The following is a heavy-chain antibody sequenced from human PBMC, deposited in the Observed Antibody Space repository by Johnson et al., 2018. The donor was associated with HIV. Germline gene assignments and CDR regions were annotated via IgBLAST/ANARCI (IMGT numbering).Heavy chain of an antibody. CDR1: GFTFDDYG. D-gene: IGHD3-10*01. CDR3: AKDPRHGGDAFDI. J-gene: IGHJ3*02. V-gene: IGHV3-20*04. CDR2: INWNGGSI. Sequence: VQLVESGGGVVRPGGSLRLSCAASGFTFDDYGMSWVRQAPEKGLEWVSDINWNGGSIGYADSVKGRFTISRDNAKNSLYLQMNSLRAEDTAVYYCAKDPRHGGDAFDIWGQGTMVTVSS.